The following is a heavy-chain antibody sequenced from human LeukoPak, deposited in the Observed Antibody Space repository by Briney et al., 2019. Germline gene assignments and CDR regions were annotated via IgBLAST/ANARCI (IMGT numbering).Heavy chain of an antibody. D-gene: IGHD2-8*01. V-gene: IGHV4-34*01. CDR1: GVSFSGYY. J-gene: IGHJ4*02. CDR2: INHSGGT. Sequence: PSETLSLTCAVYGVSFSGYYWSWIRQPPGKGLEWIGEINHSGGTKYNPSLKSRVTISIDTPDNQFSLKLSSVTAADTAVYYCARIRCGHTNGICYNYWGQGTLVTVSS. CDR3: ARIRCGHTNGICYNY.